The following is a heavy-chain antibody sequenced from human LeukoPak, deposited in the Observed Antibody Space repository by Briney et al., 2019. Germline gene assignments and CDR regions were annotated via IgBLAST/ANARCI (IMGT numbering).Heavy chain of an antibody. CDR1: GGTFSSYA. CDR3: ASTSAAAGRDYYYYYMDV. D-gene: IGHD6-13*01. Sequence: SVKVSCKASGGTFSSYAISWVRQAPGQGLEWMGGIIPIFGTANYARKFQGRVTITTDEFTCTAYMELSSLRSEDTAVYYCASTSAAAGRDYYYYYMDVWGKGTTVTVSS. V-gene: IGHV1-69*05. CDR2: IIPIFGTA. J-gene: IGHJ6*03.